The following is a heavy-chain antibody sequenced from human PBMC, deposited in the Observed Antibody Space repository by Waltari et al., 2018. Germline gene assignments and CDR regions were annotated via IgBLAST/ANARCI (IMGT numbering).Heavy chain of an antibody. V-gene: IGHV3-23*01. J-gene: IGHJ3*01. CDR1: GFTFSNYF. CDR3: ARDSEGYSTWGAVDF. D-gene: IGHD3-16*01. CDR2: ISDSGVNT. Sequence: EVQLLESGGGFVQPGGSLRLSCAASGFTFSNYFMNWGRQVPGKGLRWVSAISDSGVNTYSADSRKGRFTISRDNSKNTLYLQMNSLRADDTAIYYCARDSEGYSTWGAVDFWGQGTMVTVSP.